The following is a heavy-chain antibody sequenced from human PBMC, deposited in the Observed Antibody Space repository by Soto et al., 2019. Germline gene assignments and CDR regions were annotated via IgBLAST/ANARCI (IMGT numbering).Heavy chain of an antibody. V-gene: IGHV3-74*03. Sequence: PGGSLRLSCTGSGFPFDDFAINWVRQAPGKGLVWVSRINIDGSGTTYADSVKGRFTISRDNAKNTVFLEMKNLRAEDTAVYYCARGGQNFWMREDAFDMWGQGTMVTVSS. CDR3: ARGGQNFWMREDAFDM. D-gene: IGHD3-3*01. CDR2: INIDGSGT. J-gene: IGHJ3*02. CDR1: GFPFDDFA.